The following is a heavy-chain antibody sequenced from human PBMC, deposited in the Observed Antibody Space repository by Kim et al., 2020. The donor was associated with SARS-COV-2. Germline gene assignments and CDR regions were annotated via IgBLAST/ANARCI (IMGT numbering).Heavy chain of an antibody. CDR3: VRGEVHYDRSGLDY. J-gene: IGHJ4*02. D-gene: IGHD3-22*01. CDR2: ITTSNNYI. Sequence: GGSLRLSCAASGFIFSRHTLNWVRQAPGKGLEWVSSITTSNNYIYYADSVKGRFTISRDTAKKSLFLQMNSLRAEDTAVYYCVRGEVHYDRSGLDYWGQGSLVTVSS. V-gene: IGHV3-21*01. CDR1: GFIFSRHT.